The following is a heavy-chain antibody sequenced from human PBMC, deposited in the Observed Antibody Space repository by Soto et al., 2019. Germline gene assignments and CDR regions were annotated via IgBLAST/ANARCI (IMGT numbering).Heavy chain of an antibody. V-gene: IGHV5-51*01. J-gene: IGHJ5*02. CDR3: ARPGIAARHHSGFDH. CDR1: GYSFTSYW. CDR2: IYPGDSDT. Sequence: ESLNISCKGSGYSFTSYWIGWVRQMPGKGLEWMGIIYPGDSDTRYSPSFQGQVTISADKSISTAYLQWSSLKASDTAMYYCARPGIAARHHSGFDHWGQGTLVTVSA. D-gene: IGHD6-6*01.